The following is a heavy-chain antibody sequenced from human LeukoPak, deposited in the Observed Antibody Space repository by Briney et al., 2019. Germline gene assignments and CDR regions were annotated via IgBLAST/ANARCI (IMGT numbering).Heavy chain of an antibody. CDR1: GFTFSSYW. J-gene: IGHJ4*02. Sequence: PGGSLRLSCAASGFTFSSYWVTCVRQAPGKGLEWVANINQDGSEKYYVDSVKGRFTISRDNAKNSLYLQMNSLRAEDTAVYYCARKVPATASVDYWGQGTLVTVSS. CDR2: INQDGSEK. D-gene: IGHD2-2*01. V-gene: IGHV3-7*04. CDR3: ARKVPATASVDY.